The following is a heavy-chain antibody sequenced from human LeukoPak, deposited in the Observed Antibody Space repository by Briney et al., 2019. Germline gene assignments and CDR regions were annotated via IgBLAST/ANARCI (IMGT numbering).Heavy chain of an antibody. CDR2: INTNSGGT. CDR3: ASNVVAATLDY. CDR1: GYTFTGYY. J-gene: IGHJ4*02. Sequence: ASVKVSCKASGYTFTGYYLHWVRQAPGQGFEWMGWINTNSGGTNCAEKFQDRVTMTRDTSISTAYMEMTGLTSDDTAVYYCASNVVAATLDYWGQGTLVTVSS. V-gene: IGHV1-2*02. D-gene: IGHD2-15*01.